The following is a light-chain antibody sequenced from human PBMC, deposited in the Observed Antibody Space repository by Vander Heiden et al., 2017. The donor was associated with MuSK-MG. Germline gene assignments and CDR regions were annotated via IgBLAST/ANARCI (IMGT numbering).Light chain of an antibody. CDR2: SYN. J-gene: IGLJ1*01. Sequence: QSVLTQSPSSSGTPGQRVIISCSGSSSNIGGHAVSWFQQLPGTAPKLVIHSYNQRPSGVPDRFSASKSGTSASLAISGLQSEDEADYYCAAWDDSLKGFVFGTGTRVTVL. V-gene: IGLV1-44*01. CDR1: SSNIGGHA. CDR3: AAWDDSLKGFV.